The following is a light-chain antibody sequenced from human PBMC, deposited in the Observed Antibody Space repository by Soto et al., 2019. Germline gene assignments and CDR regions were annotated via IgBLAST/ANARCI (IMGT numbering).Light chain of an antibody. CDR1: QSISSSY. J-gene: IGKJ2*01. Sequence: EIVLTQSPGTLSLSPGERVTLSCRASQSISSSYLAWYQQKPGQAPRLLIYGASSRATGIPDRFSGSGSGTDFTLTISRLEHEDFAVYSCQQYDSSQYTFGQGTKLEIK. CDR2: GAS. CDR3: QQYDSSQYT. V-gene: IGKV3-20*01.